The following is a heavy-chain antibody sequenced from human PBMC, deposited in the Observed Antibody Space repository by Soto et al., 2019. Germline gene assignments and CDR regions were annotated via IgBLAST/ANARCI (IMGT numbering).Heavy chain of an antibody. D-gene: IGHD6-13*01. Sequence: GGSLRLSCAASGFTFSDYYMSWFRQAPGKGLEWVSYISGSGFTTHDADSVKGRFTISRDNAKNSLYLQMNSLRVEDTAVYYCARVGSIAAAGTPDYWGQGTLVTVSS. CDR3: ARVGSIAAAGTPDY. V-gene: IGHV3-11*01. CDR2: ISGSGFTT. J-gene: IGHJ4*02. CDR1: GFTFSDYY.